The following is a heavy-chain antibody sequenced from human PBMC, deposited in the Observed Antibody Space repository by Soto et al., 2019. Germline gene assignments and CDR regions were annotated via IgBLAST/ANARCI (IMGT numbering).Heavy chain of an antibody. CDR1: GFTFSSYS. CDR2: ISSSSSYI. V-gene: IGHV3-21*01. D-gene: IGHD5-18*01. CDR3: ASPPGNSYGYYYYYGMDV. J-gene: IGHJ6*02. Sequence: PGGSLRLSCAASGFTFSSYSMNWVRQAPGKGLEWVSSISSSSSYIYYADSVKGRFTISRDNAKNSLYLQMNSLRAEDTAVYYCASPPGNSYGYYYYYGMDVWGQGTTVTVSS.